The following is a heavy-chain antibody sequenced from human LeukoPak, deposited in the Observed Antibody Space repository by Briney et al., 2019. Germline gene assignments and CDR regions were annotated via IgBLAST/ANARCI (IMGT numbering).Heavy chain of an antibody. CDR2: ISYDGSNK. J-gene: IGHJ3*02. V-gene: IGHV3-30-3*01. D-gene: IGHD6-19*01. CDR3: ARSLKQWLVDAFDI. CDR1: GFTFSSYA. Sequence: PGGSLRLSCAASGFTFSSYAMHWVRQAPGKGLEWVAVISYDGSNKYYADSVKGRFTISRDNSKNTLYLQMNSLRAEDTAVYYCARSLKQWLVDAFDIWGQGTMVSVSS.